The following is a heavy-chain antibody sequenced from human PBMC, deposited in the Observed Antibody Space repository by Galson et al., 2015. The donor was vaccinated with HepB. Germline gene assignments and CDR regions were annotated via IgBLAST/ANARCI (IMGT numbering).Heavy chain of an antibody. V-gene: IGHV3-30*03. CDR2: VSSDGSAQ. D-gene: IGHD2-21*01. J-gene: IGHJ4*02. CDR3: AGLGDCGGFCFPDY. Sequence: SLRLAAPASGFRFHTYVMHWAAQAPGKGLECVPVVSSDGSAQLSADSVKGRVTISGVNSKTMLYLQMNSLTTEDTALYYCAGLGDCGGFCFPDYWGQGTLVTASS. CDR1: GFRFHTYV.